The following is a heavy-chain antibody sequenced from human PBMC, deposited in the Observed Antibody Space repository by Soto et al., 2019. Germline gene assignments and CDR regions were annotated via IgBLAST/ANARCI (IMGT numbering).Heavy chain of an antibody. CDR3: ASSYGSGYRAFDY. CDR2: VNPILSMS. V-gene: IGHV1-69*02. J-gene: IGHJ4*02. D-gene: IGHD3-10*01. Sequence: QVQLVQSGAEVKRPGSSVKVSCKASGDTFNFYSINWVRQAPGVGLEWVGRVNPILSMSNYAQRFQGRVAMTPDXXTSTAYMELRSLRSEGTAIYYCASSYGSGYRAFDYWGQGALVTVSS. CDR1: GDTFNFYS.